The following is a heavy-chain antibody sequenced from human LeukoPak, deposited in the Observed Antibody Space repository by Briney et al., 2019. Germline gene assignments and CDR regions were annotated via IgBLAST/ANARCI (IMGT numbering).Heavy chain of an antibody. D-gene: IGHD1-14*01. Sequence: PPETLSLTPAVSGGSICSSSYFWGWIRQPPGKGLEWIGNIYFSGSTYYNPSLKSRVIISLDTSKSQFSLRLSSVTAADTAVYYCARRPEDAGAPFDSWGQGTLVTVSS. CDR3: ARRPEDAGAPFDS. V-gene: IGHV4-39*01. CDR1: GGSICSSSYF. CDR2: IYFSGST. J-gene: IGHJ4*02.